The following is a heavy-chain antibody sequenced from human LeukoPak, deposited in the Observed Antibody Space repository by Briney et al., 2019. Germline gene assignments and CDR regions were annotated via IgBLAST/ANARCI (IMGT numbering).Heavy chain of an antibody. D-gene: IGHD5-12*01. CDR1: GFTFTNYP. V-gene: IGHV3-23*01. J-gene: IGHJ4*02. Sequence: SGGSLRLSCAASGFTFTNYPMIWVRQAPGRGLTWVSGISGSGGSTYYADSVKGRFTISRDNPRSTLYLQMSSLRAEDTAVYYCARKLSGYAPFDCWGQGTLVTVSS. CDR3: ARKLSGYAPFDC. CDR2: ISGSGGST.